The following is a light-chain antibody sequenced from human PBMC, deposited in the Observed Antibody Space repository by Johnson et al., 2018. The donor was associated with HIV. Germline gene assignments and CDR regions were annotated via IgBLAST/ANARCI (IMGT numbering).Light chain of an antibody. CDR1: GSNIGNNY. CDR3: GTWDSSLSAQV. J-gene: IGLJ1*01. Sequence: QSVLTQPPSVSAAPGQKVTISCSGSGSNIGNNYVSWYQQLPGTAPKLLIYDNNKRPSGIPDRFSGSKSGTSATLGITGLPTGDEADYYCGTWDSSLSAQVFGAGTKVTVL. CDR2: DNN. V-gene: IGLV1-51*01.